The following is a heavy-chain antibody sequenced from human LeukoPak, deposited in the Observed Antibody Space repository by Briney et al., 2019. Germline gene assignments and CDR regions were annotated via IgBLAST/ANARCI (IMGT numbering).Heavy chain of an antibody. Sequence: GGSLRLSCAASGFTFSSYGMHWVRQAPGKGLGWVAVIWYDGSNKYYADSVKGRFTISRDNSMNTLFLQMNSLGAEDTAVYYCAKGAAAGKVDWFDPWGQGTLVTVSS. CDR1: GFTFSSYG. J-gene: IGHJ5*02. D-gene: IGHD6-13*01. CDR3: AKGAAAGKVDWFDP. V-gene: IGHV3-33*06. CDR2: IWYDGSNK.